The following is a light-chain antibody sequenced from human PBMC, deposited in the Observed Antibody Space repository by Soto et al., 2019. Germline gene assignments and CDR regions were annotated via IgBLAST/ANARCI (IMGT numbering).Light chain of an antibody. CDR2: AAS. J-gene: IGKJ3*01. Sequence: IPLTQSPSSLSASVGDRVTITCRASQGISSYLAWYQQKPGKAPKLLIYAASTLQSGVPSRFSGSGSGTDFTLTISSLQPEEFATYYCQQLNSYPPTFGPGTKVDIK. CDR1: QGISSY. CDR3: QQLNSYPPT. V-gene: IGKV1-9*01.